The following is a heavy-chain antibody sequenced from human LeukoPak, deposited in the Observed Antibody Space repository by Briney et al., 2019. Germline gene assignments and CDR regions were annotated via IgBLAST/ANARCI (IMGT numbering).Heavy chain of an antibody. CDR2: INPSGGST. Sequence: ASVKVSCEASGYTFTSYYIHWVRQAPGQGLEWMGIINPSGGSTGYAQKFQDRVTMSRDTSTSTVYMELSSLRSEDTAVYYCARALWGSYRYTSDYWGQGTPVTVSS. D-gene: IGHD3-16*02. V-gene: IGHV1-46*01. J-gene: IGHJ4*02. CDR3: ARALWGSYRYTSDY. CDR1: GYTFTSYY.